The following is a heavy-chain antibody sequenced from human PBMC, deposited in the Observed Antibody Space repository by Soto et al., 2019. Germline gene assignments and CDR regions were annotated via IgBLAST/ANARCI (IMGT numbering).Heavy chain of an antibody. CDR3: ARDDGVYYYSMDV. J-gene: IGHJ6*02. CDR2: IWYDGSNK. Sequence: GGSLTLSCAASGFSFSSYGMHWVRQAPGKGLEWVAVIWYDGSNKYYADSVKGRFTISRDNSKNTLYLQMNSLRAEDTAVYYCARDDGVYYYSMDVWGQGTTVTVSS. CDR1: GFSFSSYG. D-gene: IGHD3-10*01. V-gene: IGHV3-33*01.